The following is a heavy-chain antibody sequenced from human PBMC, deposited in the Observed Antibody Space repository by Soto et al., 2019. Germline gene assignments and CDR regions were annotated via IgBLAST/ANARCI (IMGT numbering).Heavy chain of an antibody. CDR1: GGSIRSFF. D-gene: IGHD6-13*01. CDR2: IYHSGTT. CDR3: ARWAYSSSWPSDNYGLDV. Sequence: QVQLQESGPGLVKPSETLTLTCTVSGGSIRSFFWSWIRQPPGKGLEWIGYIYHSGTTNYNPSLKGRVTMSVDTSRNHLSLKLTSVTGADTAVYYCARWAYSSSWPSDNYGLDVWGQGTTVTVSS. V-gene: IGHV4-4*09. J-gene: IGHJ6*02.